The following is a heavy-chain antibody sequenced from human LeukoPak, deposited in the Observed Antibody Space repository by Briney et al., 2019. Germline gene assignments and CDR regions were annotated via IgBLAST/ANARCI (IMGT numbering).Heavy chain of an antibody. Sequence: PGGSLRLSCAASGFTFSSYAMSWVRQAPGKGLEWVSAISGSGGSTYYADSVKGRFTISRDNAKNSLYLQMNSLRAEDTAVYYCARDTYDFWSGYYSGFDYWGQGTLVTVSS. CDR3: ARDTYDFWSGYYSGFDY. D-gene: IGHD3-3*01. CDR1: GFTFSSYA. V-gene: IGHV3-23*01. CDR2: ISGSGGST. J-gene: IGHJ4*02.